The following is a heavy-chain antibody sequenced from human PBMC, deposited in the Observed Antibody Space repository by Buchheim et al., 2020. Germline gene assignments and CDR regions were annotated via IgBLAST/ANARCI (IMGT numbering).Heavy chain of an antibody. CDR3: ARAGISSGWGSDP. Sequence: QVQLQESGPGLVKPSETLSLTCTVSGGSISSYYWSWIRQPPGKGLEWIGYIYYSGSTNYNPSLKSRVTMSVDTSKNQFSLKLSSVTAADTAVYYCARAGISSGWGSDPWGQGTL. CDR2: IYYSGST. D-gene: IGHD6-19*01. CDR1: GGSISSYY. J-gene: IGHJ5*02. V-gene: IGHV4-59*12.